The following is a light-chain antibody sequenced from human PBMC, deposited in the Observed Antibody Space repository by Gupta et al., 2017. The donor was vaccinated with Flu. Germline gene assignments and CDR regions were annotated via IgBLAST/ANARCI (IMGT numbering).Light chain of an antibody. CDR2: DVT. Sequence: QSALTQPASVSGSPGQSITISCTGTSSDIGDYNCVSWYQQHPGKAPILLIYDVTNRPSGASNRFAGSKAGNTASLTISGLQAEDDADYYSSSYTSSNTVVFGGGTKLTVL. CDR1: SSDIGDYNC. J-gene: IGLJ2*01. V-gene: IGLV2-14*03. CDR3: SSYTSSNTVV.